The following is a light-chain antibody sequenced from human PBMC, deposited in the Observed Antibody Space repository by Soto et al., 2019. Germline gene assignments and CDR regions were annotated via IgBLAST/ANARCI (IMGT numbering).Light chain of an antibody. V-gene: IGKV1-39*01. CDR3: QQSYSTPFT. Sequence: DIQMTQSPSSLSASVVDRVTITCRASQSISSYLNWYQQKPGKAPKLLIYAASTLQSGVPSRFSGSASGTDFTLTISSLQPEDFATYYCQQSYSTPFTFGPGTKVDIK. CDR1: QSISSY. J-gene: IGKJ3*01. CDR2: AAS.